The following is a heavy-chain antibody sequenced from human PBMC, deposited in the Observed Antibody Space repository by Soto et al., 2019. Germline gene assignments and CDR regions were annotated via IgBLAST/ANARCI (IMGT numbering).Heavy chain of an antibody. Sequence: QVQLQESGPGLVKPSETLSLTCTVSGGSISSGGYYWSWIRQHPGKGLEWIGYIYYSGRTAYNPSLKSRVTISIDTSKNQFSLKLSSMSAADTAVYYCARDGGYGSGSYRFDYWGQGTLVTVSS. D-gene: IGHD3-10*01. CDR3: ARDGGYGSGSYRFDY. CDR2: IYYSGRT. CDR1: GGSISSGGYY. J-gene: IGHJ4*02. V-gene: IGHV4-31*03.